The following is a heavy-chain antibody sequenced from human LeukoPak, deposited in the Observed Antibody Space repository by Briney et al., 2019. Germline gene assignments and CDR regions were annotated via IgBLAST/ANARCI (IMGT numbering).Heavy chain of an antibody. CDR1: GFTFSSYA. CDR2: ISGSGGST. CDR3: AKGDSGHDPSIHPPGAFDY. V-gene: IGHV3-23*01. D-gene: IGHD2-21*02. Sequence: PGGSLRLSCAASGFTFSSYAMSWVRQAPGKGLEWVSAISGSGGSTYYADSVKGRFTISRDDSKNTLYLQMNSLRAEDTAVYYCAKGDSGHDPSIHPPGAFDYWGQGTLVTVSS. J-gene: IGHJ4*02.